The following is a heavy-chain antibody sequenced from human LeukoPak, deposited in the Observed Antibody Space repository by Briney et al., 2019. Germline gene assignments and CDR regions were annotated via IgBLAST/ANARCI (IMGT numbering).Heavy chain of an antibody. CDR2: IRSKANSYAT. V-gene: IGHV3-73*01. Sequence: GGSLKLSCAASGFTFSGSAVHWVRQASGKGLEWVGRIRSKANSYATVYAASVKGRFTISRDDSKNTAYLQINSLKTEDTAVYYCIRAVAGASYYYMDVWGKGTTVTVSS. J-gene: IGHJ6*03. CDR3: IRAVAGASYYYMDV. D-gene: IGHD6-19*01. CDR1: GFTFSGSA.